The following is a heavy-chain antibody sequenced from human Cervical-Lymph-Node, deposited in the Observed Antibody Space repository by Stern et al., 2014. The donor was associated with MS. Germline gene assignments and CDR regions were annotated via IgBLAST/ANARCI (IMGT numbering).Heavy chain of an antibody. CDR3: ARDYESSGFLDAFDI. D-gene: IGHD3-22*01. V-gene: IGHV4-61*01. J-gene: IGHJ3*02. Sequence: QVQLQESGPGLVKPSETLYLTCTVSGASVSSASYYWNWIRQPPGNGLEWLGHIYYSGRTRYNRSLKSRITVSIDKSKTQFSLKLSSVTAADTAVYYCARDYESSGFLDAFDIWGQGTMVTVSS. CDR1: GASVSSASYY. CDR2: IYYSGRT.